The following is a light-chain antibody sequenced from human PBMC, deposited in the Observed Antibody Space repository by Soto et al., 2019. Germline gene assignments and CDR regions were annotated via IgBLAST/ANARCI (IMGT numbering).Light chain of an antibody. J-gene: IGKJ2*01. CDR3: QQYDTLPYT. CDR1: QDINKY. CDR2: DAS. Sequence: DIRMTQSPSSLSASVGDRVTITCQASQDINKYLDWYQQKPGKAPKLLIYDASKLIRGVPSRYSGSGSGTDFTFTISSLQPEDFATYYCQQYDTLPYTFGQGTKLE. V-gene: IGKV1-33*01.